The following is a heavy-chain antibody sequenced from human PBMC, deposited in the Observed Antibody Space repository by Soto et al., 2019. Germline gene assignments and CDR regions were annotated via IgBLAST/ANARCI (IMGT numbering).Heavy chain of an antibody. CDR1: GFSLSNARMG. Sequence: GSGPTLVNPTETLTLTCTVSGFSLSNARMGVSWIRQPPGKALEWLAHIFSNDEKSYSTSLKSRLTISKDTSKSQVVLTMTNMDPVDTATYYCARFSTFYDSSGYYYSHYYYGMDVWGQGTTVTVSS. CDR2: IFSNDEK. D-gene: IGHD3-22*01. V-gene: IGHV2-26*01. CDR3: ARFSTFYDSSGYYYSHYYYGMDV. J-gene: IGHJ6*02.